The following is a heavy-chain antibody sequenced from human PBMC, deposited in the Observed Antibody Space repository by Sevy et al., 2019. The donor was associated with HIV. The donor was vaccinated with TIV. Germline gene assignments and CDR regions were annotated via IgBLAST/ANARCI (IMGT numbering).Heavy chain of an antibody. CDR3: TRQGPSDGMDV. Sequence: GESLKISCKISGYSFTSYCIGWVRQMTGKGLEWMGIFCPGDSDISYSPSFQGQVTISADKSISTVYLQWRSLKASDTAMYYCTRQGPSDGMDVWGRGTTATVSS. V-gene: IGHV5-51*01. CDR1: GYSFTSYC. J-gene: IGHJ6*02. CDR2: FCPGDSDI.